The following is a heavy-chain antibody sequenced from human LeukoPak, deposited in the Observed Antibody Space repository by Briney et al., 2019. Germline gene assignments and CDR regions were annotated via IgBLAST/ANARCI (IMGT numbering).Heavy chain of an antibody. CDR1: GGSFSGYF. V-gene: IGHV4-34*01. CDR2: VNYNGS. J-gene: IGHJ3*02. Sequence: SETLSLTCAVYGGSFSGYFWSWIRQPPGKGLEWIGEVNYNGSNYNPSLKSRVTMSVGTSKNQFSLKLSSVTAADTAVYYCGRSEDAFDIWGQGTMVTVSS. CDR3: GRSEDAFDI.